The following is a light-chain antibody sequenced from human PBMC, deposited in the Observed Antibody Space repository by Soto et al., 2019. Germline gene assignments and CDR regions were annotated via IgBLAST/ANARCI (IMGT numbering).Light chain of an antibody. CDR1: QSISSY. Sequence: DIQMTQSPSSLSASVGDRVTITCRASQSISSYLNWYQQKPGKAPKILIYAASSLQSGVPSRLSGSGSGTDFTLTISGMQLEDFATYYCQQTYSRWTFGQGTKVDIK. V-gene: IGKV1-39*01. J-gene: IGKJ1*01. CDR3: QQTYSRWT. CDR2: AAS.